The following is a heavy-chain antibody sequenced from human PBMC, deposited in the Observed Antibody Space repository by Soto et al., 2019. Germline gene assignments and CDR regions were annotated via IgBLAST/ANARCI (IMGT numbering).Heavy chain of an antibody. CDR1: GFTFSRFW. D-gene: IGHD3-22*01. V-gene: IGHV3-48*04. J-gene: IGHJ4*02. Sequence: EVQLVESGGGLVQPGGSLRLSCAASGFTFSRFWMHWVRQAPGKGLEWVSFISGSGGIIYLADSVKGRFAISRDNTKNSLYLQMNSLRAEDTAVYYCGRDTYYDGSGYHSGGVDFWGQGTLVTVSS. CDR3: GRDTYYDGSGYHSGGVDF. CDR2: ISGSGGII.